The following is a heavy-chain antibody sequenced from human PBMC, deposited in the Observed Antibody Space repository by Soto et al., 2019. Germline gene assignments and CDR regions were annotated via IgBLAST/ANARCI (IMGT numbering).Heavy chain of an antibody. Sequence: EVQLVESGGGLVQPGGSLRLSCAASGFTVSSDYMSWVRQAPGKGLEWVSVIYNTDNTYYADSVKGRFTISRDNSKTTLYLQMNSLRAEDTAMYYCARLPYGDYADYWGQGTLVVVSS. CDR3: ARLPYGDYADY. J-gene: IGHJ4*02. CDR2: IYNTDNT. V-gene: IGHV3-66*01. D-gene: IGHD4-17*01. CDR1: GFTVSSDY.